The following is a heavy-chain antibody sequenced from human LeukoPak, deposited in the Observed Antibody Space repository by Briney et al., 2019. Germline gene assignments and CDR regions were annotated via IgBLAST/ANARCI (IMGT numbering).Heavy chain of an antibody. J-gene: IGHJ4*02. V-gene: IGHV1-2*02. CDR3: ARGDRIMITFGGVIASDY. CDR2: INPNSGGT. CDR1: GYTFTGYY. D-gene: IGHD3-16*02. Sequence: GASVKVSFMASGYTFTGYYMHWVRQAPGQGLEWMGWINPNSGGTNYAQKFQGRVTMTRDTSISTAYMELSRLRSDDTAVYYCARGDRIMITFGGVIASDYWGQGTLVTVSS.